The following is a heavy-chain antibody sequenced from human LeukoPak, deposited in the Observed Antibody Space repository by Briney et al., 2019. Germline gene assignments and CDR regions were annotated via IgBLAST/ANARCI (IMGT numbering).Heavy chain of an antibody. CDR3: TRDPAHYLRNGFYES. CDR2: IYSGGGT. V-gene: IGHV3-53*01. Sequence: GGSLRLSCAASGFSVSNNYMNWVRQAPGKGLEWVSVIYSGGGTYYADSVKGRFSISRDHSKNTLYLQMNSLRAEDTALYYCTRDPAHYLRNGFYESWGQGTLVTVSS. J-gene: IGHJ1*01. D-gene: IGHD5/OR15-5a*01. CDR1: GFSVSNNY.